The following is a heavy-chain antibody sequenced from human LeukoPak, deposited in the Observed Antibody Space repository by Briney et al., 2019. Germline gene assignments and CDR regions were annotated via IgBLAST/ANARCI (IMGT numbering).Heavy chain of an antibody. Sequence: GGSLRLSCAASGFTFDDYDMSWVRQAPGEGLEWVSGANWLGDSTGYADSVKGRFTISRDNAKNSLYLQMNSLRAEDTAVYYCARDAGYCSGGSCYPGQFDYWGQGTLVTVSS. V-gene: IGHV3-20*04. CDR3: ARDAGYCSGGSCYPGQFDY. J-gene: IGHJ4*02. CDR2: ANWLGDST. D-gene: IGHD2-15*01. CDR1: GFTFDDYD.